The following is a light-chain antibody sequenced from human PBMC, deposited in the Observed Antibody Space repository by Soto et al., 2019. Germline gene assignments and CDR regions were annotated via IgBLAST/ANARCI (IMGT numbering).Light chain of an antibody. CDR1: QSVSSSY. CDR3: QQYGSSRWT. Sequence: IVLTQSPGTLSLSPGERATLSCRASQSVSSSYLAWYQQKPGQAPRLLIYGASSRATGIPDRFSGSGSGPDFTLTISRLETEDFAVYYCQQYGSSRWTFGQGTKVEIK. V-gene: IGKV3-20*01. CDR2: GAS. J-gene: IGKJ1*01.